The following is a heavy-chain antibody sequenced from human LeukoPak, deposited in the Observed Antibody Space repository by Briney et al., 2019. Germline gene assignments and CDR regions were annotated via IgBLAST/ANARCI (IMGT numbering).Heavy chain of an antibody. D-gene: IGHD4-17*01. CDR2: IYSSGST. Sequence: ASETLSLTCTVSGGSISSHYWSWIRQPAGKGLEWIGRIYSSGSTNYNPSLKSRVTISVDTSKNQFSLKLSSVTAADTAVYYCARGRDYGDYYQYYFDYWGQGTLVTVSS. V-gene: IGHV4-4*07. J-gene: IGHJ4*02. CDR3: ARGRDYGDYYQYYFDY. CDR1: GGSISSHY.